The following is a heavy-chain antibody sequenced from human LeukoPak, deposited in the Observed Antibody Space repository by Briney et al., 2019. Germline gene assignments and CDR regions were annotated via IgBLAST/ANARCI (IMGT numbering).Heavy chain of an antibody. Sequence: ASVKVSCKASGGTFSSYAISWVRQAPGQGLEWMGRIIPILGIANYAQKFQGRVTITADKSTSTAYMELSSLRSEDTAVYYCARVSPDYSSGWPTWLGAFDIWGQGTMVTVSS. V-gene: IGHV1-69*04. CDR2: IIPILGIA. D-gene: IGHD6-19*01. CDR1: GGTFSSYA. J-gene: IGHJ3*02. CDR3: ARVSPDYSSGWPTWLGAFDI.